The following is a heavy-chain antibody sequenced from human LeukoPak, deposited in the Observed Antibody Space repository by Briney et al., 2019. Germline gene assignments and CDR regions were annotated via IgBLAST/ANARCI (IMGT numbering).Heavy chain of an antibody. CDR1: DFTFSNFG. V-gene: IGHV3-30*02. D-gene: IGHD6-19*01. J-gene: IGHJ5*02. CDR3: ARTAVAGTLRWFDL. Sequence: GGSLRLSCVASDFTFSNFGMHWVRQAPGKGLEWLSFIRYDGSNNYHADSVKGRFSISRDNSKNTLHLQMNTLRSDDTAVYYCARTAVAGTLRWFDLWGQGTLVIVSS. CDR2: IRYDGSNN.